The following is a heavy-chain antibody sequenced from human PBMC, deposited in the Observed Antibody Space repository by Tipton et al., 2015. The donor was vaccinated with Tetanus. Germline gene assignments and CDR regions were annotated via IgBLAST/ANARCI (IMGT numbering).Heavy chain of an antibody. D-gene: IGHD3-22*01. J-gene: IGHJ5*02. V-gene: IGHV3-23*01. CDR1: GFTFSSYA. CDR3: ARGAFIPSRFNWFDP. CDR2: LSGSGNTA. Sequence: SLRLSCAASGFTFSSYAMSWVRQAPGKGLEWVSTLSGSGNTAYYADSVKGRFSISRDNSIDTLFLLMTSLRVEDTAVYYCARGAFIPSRFNWFDPWGQGTLVTVSS.